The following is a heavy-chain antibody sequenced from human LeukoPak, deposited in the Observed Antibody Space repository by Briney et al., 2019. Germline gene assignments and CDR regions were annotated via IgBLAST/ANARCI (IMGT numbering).Heavy chain of an antibody. CDR3: ARAYYYDSSGYYFPSDAFDI. Sequence: PGGSLRLSCAASGFTFSSYGMHWVRQAPGKGLEWVAVIWYDGSNKYYADSVKGRFTISRDNSKNTLYLQMNSLRAEDTAVYYCARAYYYDSSGYYFPSDAFDIWGQGTMVTVSS. CDR1: GFTFSSYG. CDR2: IWYDGSNK. J-gene: IGHJ3*02. V-gene: IGHV3-33*08. D-gene: IGHD3-22*01.